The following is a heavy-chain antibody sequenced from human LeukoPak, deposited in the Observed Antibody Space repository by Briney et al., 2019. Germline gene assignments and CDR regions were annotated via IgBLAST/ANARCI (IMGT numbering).Heavy chain of an antibody. V-gene: IGHV4-59*12. J-gene: IGHJ4*02. Sequence: SETLSLTCTVSGASISNYYWSWIRQSPGKGLEWIGHIYYSGSTNYNPSLKSRVTISVDRSKNQFSLKLSPVTAADTAVYYCARGGAVAGLDYWGQGTLVTVSS. CDR2: IYYSGST. D-gene: IGHD6-19*01. CDR3: ARGGAVAGLDY. CDR1: GASISNYY.